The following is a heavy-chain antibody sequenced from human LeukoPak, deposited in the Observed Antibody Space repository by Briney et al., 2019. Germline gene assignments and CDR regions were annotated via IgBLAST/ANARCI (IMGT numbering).Heavy chain of an antibody. CDR3: ARGFLGDYYGSGSYYVFDY. D-gene: IGHD3-10*01. J-gene: IGHJ4*02. CDR1: GYSVTINYY. CDR2: IYTSGST. V-gene: IGHV4-4*07. Sequence: PSETLSLTCTVSGYSVTINYYWGWIRQPAGKGLEWIGRIYTSGSTKYNSSLKSRVTMSVDTSKNQFSLKLSSVTAADTAVYYCARGFLGDYYGSGSYYVFDYWGQGTLVTVSS.